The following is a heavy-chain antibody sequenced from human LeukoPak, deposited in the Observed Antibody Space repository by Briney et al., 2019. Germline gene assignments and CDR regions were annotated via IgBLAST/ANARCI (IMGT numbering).Heavy chain of an antibody. J-gene: IGHJ4*02. CDR1: GYTFTSYD. CDR2: MNPNSGNT. D-gene: IGHD3-10*01. CDR3: ARGYYGSGSSSSDFDY. V-gene: IGHV1-8*01. Sequence: ASVKVSCKASGYTFTSYDINWVRQATGQGLEWMGWMNPNSGNTGYAQKFQGRVTMTRNTSISTAYMELSSLRSEDTAVYYCARGYYGSGSSSSDFDYWGQGTLVTVSS.